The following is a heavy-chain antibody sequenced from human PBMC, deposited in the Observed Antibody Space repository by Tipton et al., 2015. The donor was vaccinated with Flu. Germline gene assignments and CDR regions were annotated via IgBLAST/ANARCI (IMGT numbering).Heavy chain of an antibody. Sequence: SLRLSCAASGFTVSSNYMSWVRQAPGKGLEWVSVIYSGGSTYYADSVKGRFTISRDNSKNTLYLQINSLRAEDTAVYYCARVTYYYDSSGYYYGMDVWDQGP. CDR1: GFTVSSNY. D-gene: IGHD3-22*01. V-gene: IGHV3-53*01. CDR3: ARVTYYYDSSGYYYGMDV. CDR2: IYSGGST. J-gene: IGHJ6*02.